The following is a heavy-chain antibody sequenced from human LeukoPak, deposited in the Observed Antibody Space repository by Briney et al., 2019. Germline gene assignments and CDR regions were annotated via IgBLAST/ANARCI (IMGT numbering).Heavy chain of an antibody. Sequence: SCKASGGTFSSYTISWVRQAPGKGLEWVAVIWYDGSNKYYADSVKGRFTISRDNSKNTLYLQMNSLRAEDTAVYYCAKALAPSIAVAGTPIDYWGQGTLVTVSS. V-gene: IGHV3-33*06. D-gene: IGHD6-19*01. CDR2: IWYDGSNK. CDR3: AKALAPSIAVAGTPIDY. J-gene: IGHJ4*02. CDR1: GGTFSSYT.